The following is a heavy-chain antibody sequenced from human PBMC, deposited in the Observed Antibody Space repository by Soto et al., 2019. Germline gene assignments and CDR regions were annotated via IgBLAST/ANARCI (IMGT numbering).Heavy chain of an antibody. CDR3: AKDQTAGADSALAS. J-gene: IGHJ4*02. CDR1: GVLFSSYS. Sequence: GGTLRLPCDASGVLFSSYSMNWVRQAPGKGLQWVSSITGSSDYTSYIASVKGRFTISRDNSKNTLYLQMNILRAEDTAVYFWAKDQTAGADSALASWSQGPLV. D-gene: IGHD2-21*01. CDR2: ITGSSDYT. V-gene: IGHV3-23*01.